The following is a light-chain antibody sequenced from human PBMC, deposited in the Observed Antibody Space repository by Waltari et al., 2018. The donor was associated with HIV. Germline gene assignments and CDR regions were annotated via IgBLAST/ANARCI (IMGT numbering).Light chain of an antibody. J-gene: IGLJ2*01. Sequence: SYEVTQPPSVAVSPGQTATITCSGYELGGKYTCWYQHKPGQSPLLVICQDHQRPSGIPERFSGSSSGHTATLTISGSLPMDEADYYCQAWGSTTSGVVGRGTKLTGL. V-gene: IGLV3-1*01. CDR3: QAWGSTTSGV. CDR2: QDH. CDR1: ELGGKY.